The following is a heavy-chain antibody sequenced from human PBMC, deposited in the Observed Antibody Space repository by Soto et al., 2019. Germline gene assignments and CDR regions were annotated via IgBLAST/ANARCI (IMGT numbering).Heavy chain of an antibody. CDR3: AGEPVSGPKAHTVDI. V-gene: IGHV4-59*01. D-gene: IGHD6-19*01. CDR2: VSYSGAT. J-gene: IGHJ3*02. Sequence: QVQLQESGPGLVKPSETLSLTCTVSGGSISSYYWTWIRQPPGERLEWIGYVSYSGATNYNPSLTSRVSISVGTSKDQFSLKLTSVTAADTAVYYCAGEPVSGPKAHTVDIWGQGTMVTVSS. CDR1: GGSISSYY.